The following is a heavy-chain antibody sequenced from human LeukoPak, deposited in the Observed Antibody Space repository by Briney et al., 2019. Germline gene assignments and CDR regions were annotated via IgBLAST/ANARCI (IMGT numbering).Heavy chain of an antibody. CDR3: ARDPRYCSSTSCYGYFDY. Sequence: ETLSLTCAVSGGSISSSNWWSWVRQAPGKGLEWVANIKPDGSEKYYVDSVKGRFTISRDNAKNSLYLQMNSLRADDTAVYYCARDPRYCSSTSCYGYFDYWGQGTLVTVSS. J-gene: IGHJ4*02. D-gene: IGHD2-2*01. CDR1: GGSISSSNW. CDR2: IKPDGSEK. V-gene: IGHV3-7*01.